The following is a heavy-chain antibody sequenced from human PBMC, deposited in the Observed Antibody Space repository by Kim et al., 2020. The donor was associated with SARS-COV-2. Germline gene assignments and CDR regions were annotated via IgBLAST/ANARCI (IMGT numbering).Heavy chain of an antibody. CDR2: INPNSGGT. V-gene: IGHV1-2*02. CDR3: AREVPYSSSWTPPDY. Sequence: ASVKVSCKASGYTFTGYYMHWVRQAPGQGLEWMGWINPNSGGTNYAQKFQGRVTMTRDTSISTAYMELSRLRSDDTAVYYCAREVPYSSSWTPPDYWGQGTLVTVSS. CDR1: GYTFTGYY. D-gene: IGHD6-13*01. J-gene: IGHJ4*02.